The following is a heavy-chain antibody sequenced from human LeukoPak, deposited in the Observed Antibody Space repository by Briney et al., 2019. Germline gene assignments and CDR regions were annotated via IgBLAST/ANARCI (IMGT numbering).Heavy chain of an antibody. D-gene: IGHD3-3*01. J-gene: IGHJ6*02. CDR3: AREGTIFGVVHYYYYGMDV. CDR2: ISYEGSNK. Sequence: PGGSLRLSCAVSGFTFSSFWMHWVREAPGEGLEWVAVISYEGSNKYYADSVKGRFTISRDNSKNTLYLQMNSLRAEDTAVYYCAREGTIFGVVHYYYYGMDVWGQGTTVTVSS. V-gene: IGHV3-30-3*01. CDR1: GFTFSSFW.